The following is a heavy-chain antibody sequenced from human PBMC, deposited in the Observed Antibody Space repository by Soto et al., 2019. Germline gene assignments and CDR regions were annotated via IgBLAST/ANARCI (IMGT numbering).Heavy chain of an antibody. V-gene: IGHV1-69*06. CDR2: IIPIFGTA. D-gene: IGHD2-15*01. J-gene: IGHJ6*02. Sequence: GASVKVSCKASGGTFSSDAISWVRQAPGQGLEWMGGIIPIFGTANYAQKFQGRVTITADKSTSTAYMELSSLRSEDTAVYYCARATSNGYCSGGSCYLLGVYYGMDVWGQGTTVTVSS. CDR3: ARATSNGYCSGGSCYLLGVYYGMDV. CDR1: GGTFSSDA.